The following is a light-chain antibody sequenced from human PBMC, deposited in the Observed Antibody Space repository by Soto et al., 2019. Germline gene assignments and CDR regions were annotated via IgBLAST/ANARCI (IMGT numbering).Light chain of an antibody. CDR2: DAS. CDR3: QQYGSSPGT. J-gene: IGKJ1*01. CDR1: QSVNNNY. Sequence: EIVLTQSPGTLSLSPGERATLSCRASQSVNNNYLGWYQQKPGQAPRLLIYDASNRATGIPDRFSGSGSGTDFTLTISRLEPEDVAMYYCQQYGSSPGTFGQGTKVDLK. V-gene: IGKV3-20*01.